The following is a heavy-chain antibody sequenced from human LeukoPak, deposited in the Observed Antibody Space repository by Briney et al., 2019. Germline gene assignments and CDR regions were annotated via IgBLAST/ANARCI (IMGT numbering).Heavy chain of an antibody. CDR3: ARDGNYGERYYYYYGMDV. CDR2: ISSSGSTI. J-gene: IGHJ6*04. V-gene: IGHV3-48*03. CDR1: GFTFSSYE. D-gene: IGHD4/OR15-4a*01. Sequence: GGSLRLPCAASGFTFSSYEMNWVRQAPGKGLEWVSYISSSGSTIYYADSVKGRFTISRDNAKNSLYLQMNSLRAEDTAVYYCARDGNYGERYYYYYGMDVWGKGTTVTVSS.